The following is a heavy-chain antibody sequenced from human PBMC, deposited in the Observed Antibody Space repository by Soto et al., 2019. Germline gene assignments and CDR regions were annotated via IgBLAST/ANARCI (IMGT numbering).Heavy chain of an antibody. Sequence: PSETLSLTCAVYGGFVSSGNYYWSWIRQHPGKGLEWIGYIYYSGNTYYNPSLKSRVTISVDTSKNQFSLKLSSVTAADTAVYYCARGPTTFFWFDPWGQGTLVTVSS. CDR1: GGFVSSGNYY. V-gene: IGHV4-31*11. CDR3: ARGPTTFFWFDP. CDR2: IYYSGNT. D-gene: IGHD3-16*01. J-gene: IGHJ5*02.